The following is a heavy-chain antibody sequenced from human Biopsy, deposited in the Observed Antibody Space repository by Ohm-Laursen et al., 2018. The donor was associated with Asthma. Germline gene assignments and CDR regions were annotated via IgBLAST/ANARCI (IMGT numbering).Heavy chain of an antibody. CDR1: GFMFSSYG. V-gene: IGHV3-30*18. CDR3: AKRRGYSGHDNDY. Sequence: SSLRLSCAASGFMFSSYGMHWVRQAPGKGLEWVAVISYDGNHKFYEDSVKGRFTISRDNSKNTLYPQMNSLRTEDTAVYYCAKRRGYSGHDNDYWGQGTLVIVSS. J-gene: IGHJ4*02. D-gene: IGHD5-12*01. CDR2: ISYDGNHK.